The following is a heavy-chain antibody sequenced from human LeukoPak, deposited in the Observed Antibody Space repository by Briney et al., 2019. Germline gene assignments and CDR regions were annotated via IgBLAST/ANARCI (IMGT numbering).Heavy chain of an antibody. V-gene: IGHV4-61*02. CDR1: GGSISSGSYY. J-gene: IGHJ4*02. CDR3: ARVGWQQYLFDY. Sequence: SETLSLTCTVSGGSISSGSYYWSWIRPPAGKGLEWIGRIYTSGSTNYNPSLKSRVTISVDTSKNQFSLKLSSVTAADTAVYYCARVGWQQYLFDYWGQGTLVTVSS. CDR2: IYTSGST. D-gene: IGHD6-13*01.